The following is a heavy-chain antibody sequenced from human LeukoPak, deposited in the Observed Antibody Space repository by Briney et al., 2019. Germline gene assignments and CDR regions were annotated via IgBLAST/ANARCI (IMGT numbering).Heavy chain of an antibody. CDR3: ARGGYTYGYAY. V-gene: IGHV4-34*01. Sequence: SETLSLTCAVFGGSFSDSYWSWIRQPPGKGLEWIGEINHSGSTNYRPSLKSRVTISVDTSKSQFSLKLSSVTAADTAVYYCARGGYTYGYAYWGQGTLVTVSS. D-gene: IGHD5-18*01. J-gene: IGHJ4*02. CDR1: GGSFSDSY. CDR2: INHSGST.